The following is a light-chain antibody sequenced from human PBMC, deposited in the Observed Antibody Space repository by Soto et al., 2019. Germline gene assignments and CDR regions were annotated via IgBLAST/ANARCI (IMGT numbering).Light chain of an antibody. V-gene: IGKV3-15*01. CDR2: GGS. Sequence: EIVMTQSPATLSVSPGEGPTLSCRASETIGSLLAWYQQKPGQAPRLLIHGGSTRATGIPARFSGSGSGADYTLTISSLQSEDIAVYYCQQYAKWPLTFGGGTKVEI. J-gene: IGKJ4*01. CDR1: ETIGSL. CDR3: QQYAKWPLT.